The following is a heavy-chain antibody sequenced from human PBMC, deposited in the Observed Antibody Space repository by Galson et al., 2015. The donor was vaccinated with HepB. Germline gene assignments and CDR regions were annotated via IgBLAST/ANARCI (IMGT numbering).Heavy chain of an antibody. V-gene: IGHV2-5*01. CDR1: GFSLSTSGVG. CDR3: ARRREDSGWYYSEYFQH. Sequence: PALVKPTQTLTLTCTFSGFSLSTSGVGVGWTRQPPGKALEWLALIYWNDDKRYSPSLKSRLTITKDTSKNQVVLTMTNMDPVDTATYYCARRREDSGWYYSEYFQHWGQGTLVTVSS. CDR2: IYWNDDK. D-gene: IGHD6-19*01. J-gene: IGHJ1*01.